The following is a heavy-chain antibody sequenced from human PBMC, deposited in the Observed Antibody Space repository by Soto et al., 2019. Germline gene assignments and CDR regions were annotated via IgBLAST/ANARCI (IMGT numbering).Heavy chain of an antibody. CDR1: GFIFSRYA. Sequence: QVQLVESGGGMVQPGRSLRLSCAASGFIFSRYAMHWVRQAPGKGLEWVALISDDGSTKYYADSVKGRFTISRDNSKNTLYLQMNSLTAEDTAVYYCTRADLTVTLSVFDPWGQGTLVTVSS. CDR2: ISDDGSTK. V-gene: IGHV3-30-3*01. CDR3: TRADLTVTLSVFDP. D-gene: IGHD4-17*01. J-gene: IGHJ5*02.